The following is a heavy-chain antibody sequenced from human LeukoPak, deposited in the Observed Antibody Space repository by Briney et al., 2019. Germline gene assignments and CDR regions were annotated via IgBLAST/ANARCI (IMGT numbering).Heavy chain of an antibody. J-gene: IGHJ4*02. CDR1: GFTFSSYA. V-gene: IGHV3-23*01. CDR2: ISGSGGST. Sequence: PGGSLRLSCAASGFTFSSYAMSWVRQAPGKGLEWVSTISGSGGSTYYADPVKGRFTISRDTSKNTLYLQMNSLRAEDTAGYYCAKGGSRGVVIIFFDDWGQGTLVTVSS. D-gene: IGHD3-3*01. CDR3: AKGGSRGVVIIFFDD.